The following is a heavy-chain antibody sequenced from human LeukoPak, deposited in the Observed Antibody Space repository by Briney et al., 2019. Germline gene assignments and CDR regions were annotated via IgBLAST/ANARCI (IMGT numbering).Heavy chain of an antibody. D-gene: IGHD2-21*01. Sequence: GGSLRLSCAASGFTFSSYEMNWVRQAPGKGLEWVSYISSSGSTIYYADSVKGRFTISTDNAKNSLYLQMNSLRAEDTAVYYCARGSRRYCDYWGQGTLVTVSS. J-gene: IGHJ4*02. V-gene: IGHV3-48*03. CDR3: ARGSRRYCDY. CDR2: ISSSGSTI. CDR1: GFTFSSYE.